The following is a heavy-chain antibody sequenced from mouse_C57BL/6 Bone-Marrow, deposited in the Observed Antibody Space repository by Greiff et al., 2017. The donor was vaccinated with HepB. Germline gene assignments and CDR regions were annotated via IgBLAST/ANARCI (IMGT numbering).Heavy chain of an antibody. Sequence: VQLKESGAELVRPGASVKLSCTASGFNIKDYYMHWVKQRPEQGLEWIGRIDPEDGNTKYAPKFQGKATITADTSSNTAYLQLSSLTSEDTAIYYCSYYYGSSHYFDYWGQGTTLTVSS. CDR2: IDPEDGNT. J-gene: IGHJ2*01. CDR3: SYYYGSSHYFDY. CDR1: GFNIKDYY. V-gene: IGHV14-1*01. D-gene: IGHD1-1*01.